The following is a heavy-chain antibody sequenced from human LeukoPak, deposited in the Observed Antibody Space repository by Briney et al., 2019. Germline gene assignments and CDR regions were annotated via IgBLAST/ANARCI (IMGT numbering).Heavy chain of an antibody. D-gene: IGHD5-18*01. Sequence: PSETLSLTCAVYGGSFSGYYWSWIRQPPGKGLEWIGEINHSGSTNYNPSLKSRVTISVDTSKNQFSLKLSSATAADTAVYYCARGGYSYGLDYWGQGTLVTVSS. J-gene: IGHJ4*02. V-gene: IGHV4-34*01. CDR3: ARGGYSYGLDY. CDR1: GGSFSGYY. CDR2: INHSGST.